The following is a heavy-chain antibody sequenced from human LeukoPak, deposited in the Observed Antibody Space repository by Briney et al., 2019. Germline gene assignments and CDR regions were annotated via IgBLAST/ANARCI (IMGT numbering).Heavy chain of an antibody. CDR2: IYYSGIT. CDR1: GGSISNYY. J-gene: IGHJ4*02. D-gene: IGHD3-22*01. CDR3: ARNNYDRWYYFDY. V-gene: IGHV4-59*01. Sequence: SETLSLTCTVSGGSISNYYWSWIRQPPGKGLEWIGYIYYSGITNYNPSLKSRVTISVDTSKNQFSLKLSSVTAADTAVYYCARNNYDRWYYFDYWGQGTLVTVSP.